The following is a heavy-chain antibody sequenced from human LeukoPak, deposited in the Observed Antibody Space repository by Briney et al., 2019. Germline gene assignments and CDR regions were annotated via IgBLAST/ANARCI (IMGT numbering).Heavy chain of an antibody. CDR1: GFTFSNYW. CDR2: ISADGITT. CDR3: GRDRSNYVSIDY. J-gene: IGHJ4*02. Sequence: GGSLRLSCAASGFTFSNYWMHWVRQAPGKGLVWVSRISADGITTSYADSVKGRFTISRDNAKNTLYLQMNSLRAEDTAVYYCGRDRSNYVSIDYWGQGSLVHVSS. D-gene: IGHD4-11*01. V-gene: IGHV3-74*01.